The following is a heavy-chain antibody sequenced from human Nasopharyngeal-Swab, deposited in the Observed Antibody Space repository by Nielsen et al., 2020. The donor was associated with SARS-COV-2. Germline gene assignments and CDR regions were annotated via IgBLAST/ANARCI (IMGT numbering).Heavy chain of an antibody. CDR2: IAVTGSST. CDR3: AKARGCSGGSCYVHWYFDL. J-gene: IGHJ2*01. Sequence: GESLKISCAASGFTFSGFAMSWVRQAPGKGLEWVSAIAVTGSSTNYADSVKGQFTISRDNSKNTLYLQMNSLRADDTAVYYCAKARGCSGGSCYVHWYFDLWGRGTLVTVSS. V-gene: IGHV3-23*01. D-gene: IGHD2-15*01. CDR1: GFTFSGFA.